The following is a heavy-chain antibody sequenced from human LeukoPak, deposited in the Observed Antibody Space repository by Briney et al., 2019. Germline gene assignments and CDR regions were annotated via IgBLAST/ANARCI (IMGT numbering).Heavy chain of an antibody. CDR2: IHPDHSDP. J-gene: IGHJ4*02. D-gene: IGHD4-23*01. Sequence: GESLKISCKGSGYSFINYWIGWVRQMPGRGLEWLGIIHPDHSDPKHSPSLQGQVPISAAKSITTAYLQWSSLKASDTAMYYCARLNGGNSIPFDYWGQGTLVTVSS. V-gene: IGHV5-51*01. CDR3: ARLNGGNSIPFDY. CDR1: GYSFINYW.